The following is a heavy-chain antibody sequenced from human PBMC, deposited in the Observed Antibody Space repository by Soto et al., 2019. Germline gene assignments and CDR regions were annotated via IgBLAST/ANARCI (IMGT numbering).Heavy chain of an antibody. D-gene: IGHD3-10*01. CDR3: ATTFGGGAFDI. CDR1: GGSINSRH. CDR2: IYYIEST. V-gene: IGHV4-59*11. J-gene: IGHJ3*02. Sequence: QVQLQESGPGLVKPSETLSLTCSVSGGSINSRHWNWIRQPPGKGLEWIGHIYYIESTNYNPSLKIRVTMSLDTSKNQFSLKLNSVTAADTAIYYCATTFGGGAFDIWGQGTRVTGSS.